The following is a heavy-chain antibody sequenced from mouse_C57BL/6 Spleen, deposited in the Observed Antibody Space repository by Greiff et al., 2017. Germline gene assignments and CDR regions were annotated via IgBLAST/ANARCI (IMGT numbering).Heavy chain of an antibody. CDR2: IYPGDGDT. CDR3: ARSVYGNYEGAMDY. CDR1: GYAFSSSW. V-gene: IGHV1-82*01. D-gene: IGHD2-1*01. Sequence: VQLQQSGPELVKPGASVKISCKASGYAFSSSWMNWVKQRPGKGLEWIGRIYPGDGDTNYNGKFKGKATLTADKSSSTAHMQLSSLTSEDSAVYFCARSVYGNYEGAMDYWGQGTSVTVSS. J-gene: IGHJ4*01.